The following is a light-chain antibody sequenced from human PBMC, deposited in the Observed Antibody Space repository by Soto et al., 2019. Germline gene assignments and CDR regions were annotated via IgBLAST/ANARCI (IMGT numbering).Light chain of an antibody. CDR1: QSVSNN. V-gene: IGKV3D-15*01. Sequence: EIVMTQSPAPLSVSPGERATLSCRASQSVSNNLAWYKQTPGQAPRLLIYLASTRPTGNPARFSGSGSGTEFTLTTTSLQSDEFAVDDCPQYNSWPPNTIGHGTRLEIK. CDR3: PQYNSWPPNT. J-gene: IGKJ5*01. CDR2: LAS.